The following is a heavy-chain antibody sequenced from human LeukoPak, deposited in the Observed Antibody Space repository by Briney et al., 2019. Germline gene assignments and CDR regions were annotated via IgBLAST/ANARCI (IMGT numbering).Heavy chain of an antibody. V-gene: IGHV4-39*01. Sequence: SETLSLTCTVSGGSISSSSYYWGWIRQPPGKGLEWIGSIYYSGSTYYNPSLKSRVTISVDTSKNQFSLKLSSVTAADTAVYYCGGSTWFGELFGYWGQGTLVTVSS. D-gene: IGHD3-10*01. J-gene: IGHJ4*02. CDR1: GGSISSSSYY. CDR2: IYYSGST. CDR3: GGSTWFGELFGY.